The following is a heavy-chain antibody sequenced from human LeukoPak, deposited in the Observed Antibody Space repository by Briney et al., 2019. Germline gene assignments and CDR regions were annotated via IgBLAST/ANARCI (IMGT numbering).Heavy chain of an antibody. CDR3: ARGHLGLSP. V-gene: IGHV4-59*01. Sequence: PSETLSLTCTVSGGSISGYSWTWIRQPPGQGLEWTGCFHNSRTTSYNPSLTRRGTISVDTAMDQISLMLNSVTAADTALYYWARGHLGLSPCGQGTLVTVSS. J-gene: IGHJ5*02. CDR1: GGSISGYS. CDR2: FHNSRTT. D-gene: IGHD3-10*01.